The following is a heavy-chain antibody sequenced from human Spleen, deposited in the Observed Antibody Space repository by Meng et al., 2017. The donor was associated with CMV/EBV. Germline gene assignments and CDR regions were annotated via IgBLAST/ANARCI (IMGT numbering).Heavy chain of an antibody. D-gene: IGHD2-21*01. Sequence: GESLKISCAASGFTFSSFDMNWVRQAPGKGLEWVSSISSSRNSIYYADSVKGRFTISRDNAKNSLYLQMNSLRAEDTAVYYCARVQLCGGDCVTYYYYGMDVWGQGTTVTVSS. CDR2: ISSSRNSI. V-gene: IGHV3-21*01. J-gene: IGHJ6*02. CDR3: ARVQLCGGDCVTYYYYGMDV. CDR1: GFTFSSFD.